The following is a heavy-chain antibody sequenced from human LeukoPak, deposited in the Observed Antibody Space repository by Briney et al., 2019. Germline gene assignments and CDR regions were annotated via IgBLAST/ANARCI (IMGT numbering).Heavy chain of an antibody. J-gene: IGHJ4*02. CDR2: ISNNGGYT. CDR1: GFTVSSNY. V-gene: IGHV3-23*01. CDR3: AKQLGYCSDGSCYFPY. D-gene: IGHD2-15*01. Sequence: GGSLRLSCAASGFTVSSNYMSWVRQAPGKGLEWVSAISNNGGYTYYADSVQGRFTISRDNSKSTLCLQMNSLRAEDTAVYYCAKQLGYCSDGSCYFPYWGQGTLVTVSS.